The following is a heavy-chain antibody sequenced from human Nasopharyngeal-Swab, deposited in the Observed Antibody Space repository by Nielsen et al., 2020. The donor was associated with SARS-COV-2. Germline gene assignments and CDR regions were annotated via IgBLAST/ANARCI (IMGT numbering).Heavy chain of an antibody. CDR2: IIPMFGTA. Sequence: SVKVSCKASGDTFSSSAITWVRQAPGQGLEWMGGIIPMFGTADYAQKFPGRVTITADRSTSTAYMEMNSLRSEDTAVYYCARAHPRSCTDGVCFRSQVYNWFDPWGQGTLVTVSS. V-gene: IGHV1-69*06. CDR1: GDTFSSSA. CDR3: ARAHPRSCTDGVCFRSQVYNWFDP. J-gene: IGHJ5*02. D-gene: IGHD2-8*01.